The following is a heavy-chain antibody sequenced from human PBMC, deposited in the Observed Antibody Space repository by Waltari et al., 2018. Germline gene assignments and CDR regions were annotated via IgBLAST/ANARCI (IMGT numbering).Heavy chain of an antibody. Sequence: EVQLVESGGGLVQPGGSLRLSCAAAGFTVSSNYVTWVRQAPGKGLEWVSLIYSGGTTSYADSVKGRFTISRDNSKNTLYLQMNSLRAEDTAVYYCARDRFLRDWGQGTLVTVSS. J-gene: IGHJ4*02. CDR2: IYSGGTT. CDR1: GFTVSSNY. D-gene: IGHD3-3*01. CDR3: ARDRFLRD. V-gene: IGHV3-66*02.